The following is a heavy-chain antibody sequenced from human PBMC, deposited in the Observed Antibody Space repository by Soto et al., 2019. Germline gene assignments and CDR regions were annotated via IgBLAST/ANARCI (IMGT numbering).Heavy chain of an antibody. J-gene: IGHJ4*02. CDR1: GYTFTGYA. CDR3: ARGYCSSTSCQYYFDY. V-gene: IGHV1-3*01. Sequence: ASVKVSCKASGYTFTGYAIHWVRQAPGQRLEWMGWINGGNGDTKYSQNFQGRVTITRETSASTAYMEFTSLGSEDTAVYHCARGYCSSTSCQYYFDYWGQGTPVTVS. D-gene: IGHD2-2*01. CDR2: INGGNGDT.